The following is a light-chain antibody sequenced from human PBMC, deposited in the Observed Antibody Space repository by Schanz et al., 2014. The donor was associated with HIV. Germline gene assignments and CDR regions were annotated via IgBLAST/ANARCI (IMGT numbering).Light chain of an antibody. CDR1: SGDVGSYNY. CDR2: DVS. CDR3: GSCSPTNTCT. Sequence: QSALTQPASVSGSPGQSIFISCTGTSGDVGSYNYVSWYQQHPGKAPKLIIYDVSHRPSGVSDRFSGSKSGNTASLTISGLQAEDEADYYCGSCSPTNTCTFGGGTKLTVL. V-gene: IGLV2-14*03. J-gene: IGLJ3*02.